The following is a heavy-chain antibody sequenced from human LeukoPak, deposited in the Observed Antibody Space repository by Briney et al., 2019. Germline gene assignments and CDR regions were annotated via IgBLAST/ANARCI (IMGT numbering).Heavy chain of an antibody. Sequence: PSETLSLTCTVSGGSISSGDYYWSGIRQPPGKGLEWIGYIYYSGSAYYNPSLKSRVTISVGTSKNQFSLKLSSVTAADTAVYYCARSQGSLRFLEWLPENWFDPWGQGTLVTVSS. CDR1: GGSISSGDYY. D-gene: IGHD3-3*01. V-gene: IGHV4-30-4*08. CDR2: IYYSGSA. CDR3: ARSQGSLRFLEWLPENWFDP. J-gene: IGHJ5*02.